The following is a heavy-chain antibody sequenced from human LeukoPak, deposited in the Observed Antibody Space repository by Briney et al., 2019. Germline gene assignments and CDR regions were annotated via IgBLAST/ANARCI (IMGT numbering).Heavy chain of an antibody. CDR2: ISRSSSYI. CDR1: GFTFSSYS. V-gene: IGHV3-21*01. D-gene: IGHD2-15*01. J-gene: IGHJ4*02. Sequence: GGSLRLSCVASGFTFSSYSMNWVRQAPGKGLEWVSSISRSSSYINYADSLKGRFTISRDNAKKSLYLQMNSLRAEDTAVYYCARAPHPYCSGGNCIYFDYWGQGTLVTVSS. CDR3: ARAPHPYCSGGNCIYFDY.